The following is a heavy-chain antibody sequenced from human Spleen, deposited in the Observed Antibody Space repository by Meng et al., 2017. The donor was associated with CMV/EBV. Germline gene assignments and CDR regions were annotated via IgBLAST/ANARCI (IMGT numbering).Heavy chain of an antibody. Sequence: GESLKISCAASGFTFSSYWMSWVRQAPGKGLEWVANIKQDGSEKYYVDSVKGRFTISRDNAKNSLYLQMNSLRAEDTAVYYCARDPLGSSGWFSVIGMDVWGQGTTVTVSS. D-gene: IGHD6-19*01. CDR3: ARDPLGSSGWFSVIGMDV. CDR2: IKQDGSEK. CDR1: GFTFSSYW. V-gene: IGHV3-7*01. J-gene: IGHJ6*02.